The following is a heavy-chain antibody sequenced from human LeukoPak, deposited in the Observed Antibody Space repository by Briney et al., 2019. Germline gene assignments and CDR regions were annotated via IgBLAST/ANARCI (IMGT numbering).Heavy chain of an antibody. CDR3: ARGTYYYDSSGYYPPGGDY. Sequence: ASVKVSCKASGYTFTSYDINWVRQATGQGLEWMGWMNPNSGNTGYAQKFQGRVTMTRNTSISTAYMELSSLRSEDTAVYDCARGTYYYDSSGYYPPGGDYWGQGTLVTVSS. J-gene: IGHJ4*02. V-gene: IGHV1-8*01. CDR1: GYTFTSYD. D-gene: IGHD3-22*01. CDR2: MNPNSGNT.